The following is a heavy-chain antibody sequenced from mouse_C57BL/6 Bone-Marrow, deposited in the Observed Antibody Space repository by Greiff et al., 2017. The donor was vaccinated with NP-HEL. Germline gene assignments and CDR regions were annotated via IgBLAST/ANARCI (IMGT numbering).Heavy chain of an antibody. D-gene: IGHD2-4*01. V-gene: IGHV5-9-1*02. CDR3: TRDRGYDYGFAY. CDR2: ISSGGDYI. J-gene: IGHJ3*01. Sequence: EVKLMESGEGLVKPGGSLKLSCAASGFTFSSYAMSWVRQTPEKRLEWVAYISSGGDYIYYADTVKGRFTISRDNARNTLYLQRSSLKSEDTAMYYCTRDRGYDYGFAYWGQGTLVTVSA. CDR1: GFTFSSYA.